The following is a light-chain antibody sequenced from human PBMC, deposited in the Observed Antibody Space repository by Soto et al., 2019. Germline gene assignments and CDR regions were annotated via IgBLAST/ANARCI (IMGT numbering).Light chain of an antibody. CDR2: GNT. V-gene: IGLV1-40*01. Sequence: QSVLTQPPSVSGAPGQRVTISCTGGSSNIGAGFDVHWYQQLPGAAPKVLIYGNTNRPSGVPDRFSASKSGTSASLAITGLQAEDEADYYCQSYDSSLSALFGGGTKVTVL. J-gene: IGLJ3*02. CDR1: SSNIGAGFD. CDR3: QSYDSSLSAL.